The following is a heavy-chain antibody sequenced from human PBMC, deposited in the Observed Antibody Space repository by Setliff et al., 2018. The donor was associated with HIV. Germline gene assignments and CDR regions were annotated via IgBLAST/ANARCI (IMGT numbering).Heavy chain of an antibody. CDR2: IIPIFGTT. D-gene: IGHD4-4*01. Sequence: SVKVSCKASGGTFSSYTISWVRQAPGQGLEWMGGIIPIFGTTNYAQKFQGRVTITADESTSTAYMELSSLRSEDTAVYYCAMSMTTYPVSRSFDIVGQGTMVTVSS. CDR3: AMSMTTYPVSRSFDI. V-gene: IGHV1-69*13. J-gene: IGHJ3*02. CDR1: GGTFSSYT.